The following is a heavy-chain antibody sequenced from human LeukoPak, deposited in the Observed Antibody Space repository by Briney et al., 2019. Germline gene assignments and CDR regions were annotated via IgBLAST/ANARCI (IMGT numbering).Heavy chain of an antibody. V-gene: IGHV1-69*05. D-gene: IGHD2-2*01. J-gene: IGHJ4*02. CDR2: IIPIFGTA. CDR3: ARVIDCSSTSCYGYYFDY. CDR1: GGTFSTYA. Sequence: ASVKVSCKASGGTFSTYAISWVRQAPGQGLEWMGGIIPIFGTANYAQKFQGRVTITTDESTSTAYMELSSLRSEDTAVYYCARVIDCSSTSCYGYYFDYWGQGTLVTVSS.